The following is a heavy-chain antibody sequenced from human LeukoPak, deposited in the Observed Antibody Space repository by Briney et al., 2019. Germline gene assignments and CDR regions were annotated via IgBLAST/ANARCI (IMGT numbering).Heavy chain of an antibody. CDR1: GFTFSSYA. CDR3: ARAGGYCSGGSCYRGYSWFDP. D-gene: IGHD2-15*01. CDR2: ISYDGSNK. J-gene: IGHJ5*02. Sequence: GGSLRLSCAASGFTFSSYAMHWVRQAPGKGLEWVAVISYDGSNKYYADSVKGRFTISRDNSKNTLYLQMNSLRVEDTAVYYCARAGGYCSGGSCYRGYSWFDPWGQGTLVTVSS. V-gene: IGHV3-30-3*01.